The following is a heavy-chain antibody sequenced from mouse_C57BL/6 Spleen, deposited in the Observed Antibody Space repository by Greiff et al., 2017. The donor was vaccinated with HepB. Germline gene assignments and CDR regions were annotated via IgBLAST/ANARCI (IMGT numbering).Heavy chain of an antibody. CDR3: ARGATVKGDY. D-gene: IGHD1-1*01. V-gene: IGHV1-52*01. CDR2: IDPSDSET. J-gene: IGHJ2*01. Sequence: VKLQQPGAELVRPGSSVKLSCKASGYTFTSYWMHWVKQRPIQGLEWIGNIDPSDSETHYNQKFKDKATLTVDKSSSTAYMQLSSLTSEDSAVYYCARGATVKGDYWGQGTTLTVSS. CDR1: GYTFTSYW.